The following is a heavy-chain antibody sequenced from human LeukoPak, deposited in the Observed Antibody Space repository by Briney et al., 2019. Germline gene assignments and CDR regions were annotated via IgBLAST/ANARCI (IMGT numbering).Heavy chain of an antibody. J-gene: IGHJ4*02. CDR3: ARQRNRGELLLSHFDY. V-gene: IGHV4-34*01. D-gene: IGHD3-10*01. Sequence: PSETLSLTCAVYGGSFSGHYSSWVRQPPGKGLEWIGEINHSGSTNYNPSLKSRVTISVDTSKNQFSLKLSSVTAADTAVYYCARQRNRGELLLSHFDYLGQASLVTVSS. CDR1: GGSFSGHY. CDR2: INHSGST.